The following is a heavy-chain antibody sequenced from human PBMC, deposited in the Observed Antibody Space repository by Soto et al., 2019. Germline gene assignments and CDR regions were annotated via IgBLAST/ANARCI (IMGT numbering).Heavy chain of an antibody. J-gene: IGHJ4*02. V-gene: IGHV3-23*01. CDR3: SKDGRRRGTAIV. CDR1: GFTVTSNG. CDR2: ISPNGQGI. Sequence: GGSLRLSCGVSGFTVTSNGVSWVRQAPGKGLEWVSAISPNGQGIWYADSVKGRFTISRDNSKNPLYLQMNSLRAEDTAVYYCSKDGRRRGTAIVWGQGTLVTSPQ. D-gene: IGHD5-18*01.